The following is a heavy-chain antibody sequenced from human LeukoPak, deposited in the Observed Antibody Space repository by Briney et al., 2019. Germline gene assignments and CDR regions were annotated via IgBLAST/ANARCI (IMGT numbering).Heavy chain of an antibody. CDR1: GLTVSSNY. CDR2: IYSGGST. Sequence: PGGSLRLSCAASGLTVSSNYMSWVRQAPGKGLEWVSVIYSGGSTYYADSVKGRFTISRHNSKNTLYLQMNSLRAEDTAAYYCARDSSNRGFDYWGQGTLVTVSS. D-gene: IGHD1-14*01. V-gene: IGHV3-53*04. J-gene: IGHJ4*02. CDR3: ARDSSNRGFDY.